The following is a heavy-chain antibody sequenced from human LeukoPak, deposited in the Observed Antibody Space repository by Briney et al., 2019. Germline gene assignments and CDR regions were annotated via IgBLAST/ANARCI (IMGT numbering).Heavy chain of an antibody. CDR2: ISSSSRTI. Sequence: GGSLRLSCAASGFTFSSYSMNWVSQAPGKGLEWVSYISSSSRTIYYADAVKGRFTISRDNANNSLYLQMNSLRAEDTAVYYCARGTYYYGSGSPDYWGQGTLVTVSS. V-gene: IGHV3-48*01. CDR1: GFTFSSYS. CDR3: ARGTYYYGSGSPDY. J-gene: IGHJ4*02. D-gene: IGHD3-10*01.